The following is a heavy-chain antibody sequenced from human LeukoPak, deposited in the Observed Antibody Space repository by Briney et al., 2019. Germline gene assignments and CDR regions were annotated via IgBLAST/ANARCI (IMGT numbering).Heavy chain of an antibody. CDR1: GFTFSSYA. D-gene: IGHD3-9*01. CDR2: ISYDGSNK. J-gene: IGHJ4*02. Sequence: GGSLRLSCAASGFTFSSYAMHWVRQTPGKGLEWVAVISYDGSNKYYADSVKGRFTISRDNSKNTLYLQMNSLRAEDTAVYYCARGQRKVLRYFDWYNPNFDYWGQGTLVTVSS. V-gene: IGHV3-30*04. CDR3: ARGQRKVLRYFDWYNPNFDY.